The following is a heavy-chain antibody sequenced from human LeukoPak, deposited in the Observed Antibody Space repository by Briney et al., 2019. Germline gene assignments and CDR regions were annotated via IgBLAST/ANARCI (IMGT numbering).Heavy chain of an antibody. Sequence: PGGSLGLSCAASGFTVSSYYMSWLRQAPGKGLEWVSIIYSGGTTYYTDSVKGRFTISRGISENTVYLQMNSLRVEDAAVYYCARGYCSGGSCYSNDYYYLDVWGKGTTVTVSS. CDR3: ARGYCSGGSCYSNDYYYLDV. V-gene: IGHV3-53*01. J-gene: IGHJ6*03. D-gene: IGHD2-15*01. CDR2: IYSGGTT. CDR1: GFTVSSYY.